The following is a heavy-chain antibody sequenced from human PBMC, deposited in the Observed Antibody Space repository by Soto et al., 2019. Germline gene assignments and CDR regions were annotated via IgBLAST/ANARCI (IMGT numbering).Heavy chain of an antibody. CDR3: ATDPHYYDTTGYCLDN. CDR1: GYTFTTYA. J-gene: IGHJ4*02. D-gene: IGHD3-22*01. Sequence: QVQLVQSGAEVKKPGASVKVSCKASGYTFTTYAIHWVHQAPGQSPEWMGWINADNGNTRYSQKFQGRITITRDTSASTAYMELSSLRSDDTAVYYCATDPHYYDTTGYCLDNWGQGTLVTVSS. V-gene: IGHV1-3*01. CDR2: INADNGNT.